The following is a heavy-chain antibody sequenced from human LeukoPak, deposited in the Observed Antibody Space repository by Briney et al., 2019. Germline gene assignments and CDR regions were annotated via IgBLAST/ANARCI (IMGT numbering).Heavy chain of an antibody. CDR3: VRHYGP. D-gene: IGHD3-10*01. CDR2: IYYSRTT. CDR1: GGSISSGSHH. V-gene: IGHV4-39*01. Sequence: PSETLSLTCTVSGGSISSGSHHWGWFRQSPGKGLEWIGSIYYSRTTYYNPSLNSRVTISVVTSKNQFSLQLNSVTAADTAVYYCVRHYGPWGQGTLVTVSS. J-gene: IGHJ5*02.